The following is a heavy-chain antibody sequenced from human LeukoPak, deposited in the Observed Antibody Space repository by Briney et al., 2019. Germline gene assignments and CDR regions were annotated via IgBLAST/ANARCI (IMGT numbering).Heavy chain of an antibody. V-gene: IGHV1-24*01. CDR1: GYTLTELS. CDR3: ATGNWRRWFGEPPIAY. J-gene: IGHJ4*02. CDR2: FDPEDGET. D-gene: IGHD3-10*01. Sequence: ASVTDSCKVSGYTLTELSMHWVRLAPGKGLEWMGGFDPEDGETIYAQKFQGRVTMTEDTSTDTAYMELSSLRSEDTAVYYCATGNWRRWFGEPPIAYWGQGTLLTVSS.